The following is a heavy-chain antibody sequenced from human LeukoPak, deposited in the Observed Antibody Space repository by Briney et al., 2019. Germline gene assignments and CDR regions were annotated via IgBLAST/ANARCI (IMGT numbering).Heavy chain of an antibody. CDR3: ARRKYGADYNGMDV. CDR2: INPQKRDT. J-gene: IGHJ6*02. CDR1: GYTFSSYV. Sequence: ASVRVSCTASGYTFSSYVITWVRLAPGRGPEWMASINPQKRDTHYAQNFQGRVTVTAGTSTNTAYMELRSLRSDDTAIYYCARRKYGADYNGMDVWGQGTTVTVSS. V-gene: IGHV1-18*01. D-gene: IGHD4/OR15-4a*01.